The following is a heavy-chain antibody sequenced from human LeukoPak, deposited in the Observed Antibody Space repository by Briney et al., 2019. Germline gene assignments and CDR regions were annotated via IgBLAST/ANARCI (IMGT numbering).Heavy chain of an antibody. D-gene: IGHD6-19*01. Sequence: GGSLRLSCAASGFTFSSYSMNWVRQAPGKGLEWVSSISSSSSYIYYADSVKGRFTISRDNAKNSLYLQMNSLRAEDTAVYYCARAQWLVQGYYFDYWGQGTLVTVSS. CDR1: GFTFSSYS. CDR3: ARAQWLVQGYYFDY. V-gene: IGHV3-21*01. J-gene: IGHJ4*02. CDR2: ISSSSSYI.